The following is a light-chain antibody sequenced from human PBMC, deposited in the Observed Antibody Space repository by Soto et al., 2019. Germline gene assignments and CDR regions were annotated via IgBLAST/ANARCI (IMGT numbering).Light chain of an antibody. CDR2: GTS. V-gene: IGKV1-12*01. CDR3: QQANSFPFT. J-gene: IGKJ3*01. CDR1: QVISSW. Sequence: DIQMTQSPSSVSASVGDRVTITCRASQVISSWLAWYQQKAGKAPKLLIFGTSSLQSGVPSRFSGSGSGTTFTLTISSLQPEDFATYYCQQANSFPFTFGPGTKVDVK.